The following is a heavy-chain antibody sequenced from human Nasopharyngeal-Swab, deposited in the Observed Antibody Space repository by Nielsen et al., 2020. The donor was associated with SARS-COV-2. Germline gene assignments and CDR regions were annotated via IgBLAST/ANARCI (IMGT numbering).Heavy chain of an antibody. J-gene: IGHJ4*02. CDR1: GYSISSGYY. D-gene: IGHD2-2*01. CDR2: IYHSGST. Sequence: SETLSLTCTASGYSISSGYYWGWIRQPPGKGLEWIGSIYHSGSTYYNPSLKSRVTISVDTSKNQFSLKLSSVTAADTAVYYCAREGSVVPAAVDYWGQGTLVTVSS. CDR3: AREGSVVPAAVDY. V-gene: IGHV4-38-2*02.